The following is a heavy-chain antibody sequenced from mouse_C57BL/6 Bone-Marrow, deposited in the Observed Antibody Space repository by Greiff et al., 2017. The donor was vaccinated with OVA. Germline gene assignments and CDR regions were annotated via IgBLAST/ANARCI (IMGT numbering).Heavy chain of an antibody. V-gene: IGHV5-6*01. CDR2: ISSGGSYT. J-gene: IGHJ2*01. D-gene: IGHD2-3*01. CDR1: GFTFSSYG. CDR3: ARYDGRAPY. Sequence: DVQLVESGGDLVKPGGSLKLSCAASGFTFSSYGMSWVRQTPDKRLEWVATISSGGSYTYYPDSVKGRFTISRDNAKNTLYLQMSSLKSEDTAMYYCARYDGRAPYWGQGTTLTVSS.